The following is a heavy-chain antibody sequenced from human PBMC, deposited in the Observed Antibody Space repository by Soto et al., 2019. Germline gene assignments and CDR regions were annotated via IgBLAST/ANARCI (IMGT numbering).Heavy chain of an antibody. CDR2: IYYSGSS. D-gene: IGHD2-21*02. Sequence: SETLSLTCTFSDDSISSYYWNWIRQPPGKGLEWVGYIYYSGSSNYNPSLKSRVTISIDTSKNQFSLKLTSVTAADTAVYYCARVFPSYCGGDCSYFDSWGQGTLVTVSS. CDR3: ARVFPSYCGGDCSYFDS. CDR1: DDSISSYY. V-gene: IGHV4-59*01. J-gene: IGHJ4*02.